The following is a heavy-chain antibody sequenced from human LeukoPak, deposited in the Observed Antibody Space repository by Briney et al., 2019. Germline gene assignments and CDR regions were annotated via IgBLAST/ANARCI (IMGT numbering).Heavy chain of an antibody. V-gene: IGHV3-23*01. CDR3: AKERYCSGDTCFVNAFDI. CDR1: GFTFSSYA. D-gene: IGHD2-15*01. Sequence: GGSLRLSCAASGFTFSSYAMSWVRQAPGKGLEWVSTISGGGGSTYYADSVKGRFTISRDNSKNTLYLQMNSLRAEDSAVYYCAKERYCSGDTCFVNAFDIWGQGTMVTVSS. CDR2: ISGGGGST. J-gene: IGHJ3*02.